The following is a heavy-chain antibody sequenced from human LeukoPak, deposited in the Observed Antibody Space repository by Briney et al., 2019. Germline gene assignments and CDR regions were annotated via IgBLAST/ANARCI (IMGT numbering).Heavy chain of an antibody. D-gene: IGHD2-21*01. J-gene: IGHJ3*02. Sequence: GGSLRLSCAASGFTVSNNFMSWVRQAPGKRLEWVSVIYSDGNTYYPDSVKGRFTISRDNSKNTLYLQMNSLRSEDTAVYYCQLFHSVGAFDIWGQGTMVTVYS. CDR3: QLFHSVGAFDI. CDR1: GFTVSNNF. V-gene: IGHV3-66*01. CDR2: IYSDGNT.